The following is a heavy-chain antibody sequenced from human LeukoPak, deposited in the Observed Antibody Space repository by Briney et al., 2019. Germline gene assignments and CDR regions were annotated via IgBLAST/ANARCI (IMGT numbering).Heavy chain of an antibody. Sequence: PSETLSLTCTVSGGSISSYYWSWIRQPPGKGLEWIGYIYYSGSTNYNPSLKSRVTISVDTSKNQFSLKLSSVTAADTAVYYCARDEYYYGSGSYNYFDYWGQGTLVTVSS. J-gene: IGHJ4*02. D-gene: IGHD3-10*01. CDR3: ARDEYYYGSGSYNYFDY. CDR2: IYYSGST. V-gene: IGHV4-59*01. CDR1: GGSISSYY.